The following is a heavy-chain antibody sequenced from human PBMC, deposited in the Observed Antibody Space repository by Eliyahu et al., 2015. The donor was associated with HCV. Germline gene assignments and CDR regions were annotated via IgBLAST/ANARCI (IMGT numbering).Heavy chain of an antibody. J-gene: IGHJ2*01. CDR1: EFSVXXXY. CDR3: ARNHYDVRYGYYFDL. Sequence: VQVVESGGELVQPGGFLRLTCEASEFSVXXXYXSWVRQAPXKGLECVXILYGTPYGTGLTFYANSVNGRFTISRDISRNTLYLQMNSLRVEDTAVYYCARNHYDVRYGYYFDLWGRGTLVTVSS. V-gene: IGHV3-66*01. D-gene: IGHD3-22*01. CDR2: LYGTPYGTGLT.